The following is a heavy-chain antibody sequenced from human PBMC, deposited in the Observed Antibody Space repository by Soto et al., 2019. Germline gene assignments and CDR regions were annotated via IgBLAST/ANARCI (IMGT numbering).Heavy chain of an antibody. CDR1: GGSISSSSYY. J-gene: IGHJ5*01. CDR2: IYYSGST. Sequence: SLLLCPSCLVFGGSISSSSYYWGWIRQPPGKGLEGIGSIYYSGSTYYNPSLESRVTISVDTSKNQFSLKLSSVTAADTALYYCARGFYDSSGYTSPFDSWGQGTQVTVSS. D-gene: IGHD3-22*01. CDR3: ARGFYDSSGYTSPFDS. V-gene: IGHV4-39*07.